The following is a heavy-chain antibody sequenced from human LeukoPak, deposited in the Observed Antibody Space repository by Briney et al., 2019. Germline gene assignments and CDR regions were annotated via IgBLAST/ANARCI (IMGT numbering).Heavy chain of an antibody. J-gene: IGHJ6*03. CDR2: ISSSSSYI. CDR3: AKPGEDGDYYYYMDV. D-gene: IGHD1-14*01. Sequence: GGSLRLSCAASGFTFSSYSMNWVRQAPGKGLEWVSSISSSSSYIYHADSVKGRFTISRDNAKNSLYLQMNSLRAEDTAVYYCAKPGEDGDYYYYMDVWGKGTTVTVSS. V-gene: IGHV3-21*01. CDR1: GFTFSSYS.